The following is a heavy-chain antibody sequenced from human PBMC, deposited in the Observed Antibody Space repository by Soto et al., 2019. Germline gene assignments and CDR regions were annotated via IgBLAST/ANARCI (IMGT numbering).Heavy chain of an antibody. CDR1: GGSISSGDYY. CDR3: ARVLSGDYVDSFDY. J-gene: IGHJ4*02. CDR2: IYYSGST. Sequence: KPSETLSLTCTVSGGSISSGDYYWSWIRQPPGKGLEWIGYIYYSGSTYYNPSLKSRVTISVDTSKNQFSLKLSSVTAADTAVYYCARVLSGDYVDSFDYWGQGTLVTVSS. D-gene: IGHD4-17*01. V-gene: IGHV4-30-4*01.